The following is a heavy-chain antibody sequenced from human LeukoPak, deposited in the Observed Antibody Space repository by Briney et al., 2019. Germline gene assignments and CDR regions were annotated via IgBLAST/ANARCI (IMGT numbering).Heavy chain of an antibody. Sequence: SETLSLTCTISGGSIHGYYWTWVRQPPGKGLEWIGFIYYSGSTQYNPSLKSRATILVDKSNNQFSLMLSAVTAADTAVYYCARVFDSWGQGTLVTVSS. V-gene: IGHV4-59*08. CDR2: IYYSGST. J-gene: IGHJ4*02. CDR3: ARVFDS. CDR1: GGSIHGYY.